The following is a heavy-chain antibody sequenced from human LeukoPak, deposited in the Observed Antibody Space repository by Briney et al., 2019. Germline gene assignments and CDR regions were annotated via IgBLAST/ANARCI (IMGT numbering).Heavy chain of an antibody. CDR3: ARKDEQQLNGGGYFQQ. Sequence: KPSETLSLTCAVYGGSFSGYYWSWIRQPPGKGLEWIGEINHSGSTNYNPSLKSRVTISVDTSKNQFSLKLSSVTAADTAVYYCARKDEQQLNGGGYFQQWGQGTLVTVSS. J-gene: IGHJ1*01. CDR2: INHSGST. V-gene: IGHV4-34*01. CDR1: GGSFSGYY. D-gene: IGHD6-13*01.